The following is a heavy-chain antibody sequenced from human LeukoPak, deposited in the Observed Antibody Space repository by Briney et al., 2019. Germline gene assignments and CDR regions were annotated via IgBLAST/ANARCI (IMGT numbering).Heavy chain of an antibody. D-gene: IGHD2-2*01. V-gene: IGHV4-34*01. Sequence: SETLSLTCAVYGGSFSGYYWSWIRQPPGKGLEWIGEINHSGSTNYNPSPKSRVTISVDTSKNQFSLKLSSVTAADTAVYYCARAYIVVVPVWTGYGMDVWGQGTTVTVSS. CDR2: INHSGST. J-gene: IGHJ6*02. CDR1: GGSFSGYY. CDR3: ARAYIVVVPVWTGYGMDV.